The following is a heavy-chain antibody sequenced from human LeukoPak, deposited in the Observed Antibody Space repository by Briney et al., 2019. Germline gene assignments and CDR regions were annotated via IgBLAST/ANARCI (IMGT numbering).Heavy chain of an antibody. V-gene: IGHV1-3*01. J-gene: IGHJ4*02. CDR2: INAGNGNT. Sequence: ASVKVSCKASGYTFSSHAIHWVRQAPGQRLEWMGWINAGNGNTKYSQKFQGRVTFTRDTSASTAYMELSSLRSEDTAVYYCARAFDSGLNYWGQGTLVSVSS. CDR1: GYTFSSHA. CDR3: ARAFDSGLNY. D-gene: IGHD6-19*01.